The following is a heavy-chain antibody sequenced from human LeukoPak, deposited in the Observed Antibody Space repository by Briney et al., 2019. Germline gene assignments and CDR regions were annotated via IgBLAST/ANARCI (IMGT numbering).Heavy chain of an antibody. J-gene: IGHJ3*02. CDR2: ISYDGSNK. CDR1: GFTFSSYA. Sequence: GGSLRLSCAASGFTFSSYAVHWVRQAPGKGLEWVAVISYDGSNKYYADSVKGRFTISRDNSKNTLYLQMNSLRAEDTAVYYCARDYPFSGSGAFDIWGQGTMVTVSS. CDR3: ARDYPFSGSGAFDI. V-gene: IGHV3-30-3*01. D-gene: IGHD2/OR15-2a*01.